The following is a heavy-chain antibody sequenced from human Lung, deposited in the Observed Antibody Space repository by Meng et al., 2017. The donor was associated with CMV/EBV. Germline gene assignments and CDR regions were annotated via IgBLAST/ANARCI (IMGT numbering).Heavy chain of an antibody. V-gene: IGHV1-18*01. CDR2: ISAYNGNT. D-gene: IGHD3-22*01. Sequence: VHVVQTGGEVTKPGASVKVSCKTSGYTFTSYGISWVRQAPGQGLEWMGWISAYNGNTNDAQKLQGRVTMTTDTSTSTAYMELRSLRSDDTAVYYCARFWGSGYYYRYWGQGTLVTVSS. CDR3: ARFWGSGYYYRY. J-gene: IGHJ4*02. CDR1: GYTFTSYG.